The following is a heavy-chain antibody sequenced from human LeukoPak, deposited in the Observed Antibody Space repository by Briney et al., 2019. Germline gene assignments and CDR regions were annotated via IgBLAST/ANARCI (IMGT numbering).Heavy chain of an antibody. D-gene: IGHD5-18*01. CDR1: GFTFSSYA. CDR3: VRGNTGGLQIWTPYFDY. Sequence: GGSLRLSCAASGFTFSSYAMSWVRQAPGKGLEWVSAISGSGGSTYYADSVKGRFTISRDNSKNTLYLQMNSLRAEDTAVYYCVRGNTGGLQIWTPYFDYWGQGTLVTVSS. V-gene: IGHV3-23*01. J-gene: IGHJ4*02. CDR2: ISGSGGST.